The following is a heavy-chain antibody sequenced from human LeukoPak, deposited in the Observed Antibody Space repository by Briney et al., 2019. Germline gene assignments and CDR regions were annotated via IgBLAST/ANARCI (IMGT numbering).Heavy chain of an antibody. CDR1: GGTFSSYA. CDR2: IIPIFGTA. CDR3: ARGPHTAMGQFDY. Sequence: GASVKVSCKASGGTFSSYAISWVRQAPGQGLEWMGGIIPIFGTANYAQKFQGRVTITADESTSTAYMELSSLRSEDTAVYYCARGPHTAMGQFDYWGQGTLVTVSS. J-gene: IGHJ4*02. D-gene: IGHD5-18*01. V-gene: IGHV1-69*13.